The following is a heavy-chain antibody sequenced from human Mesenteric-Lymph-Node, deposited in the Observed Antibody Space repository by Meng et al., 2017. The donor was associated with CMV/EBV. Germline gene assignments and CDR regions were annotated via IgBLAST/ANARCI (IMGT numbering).Heavy chain of an antibody. CDR2: IYYSGST. Sequence: SETLSLTCAVYGGSFSGDYYWSWIRQPPGKGLEWIGYIYYSGSTYYNPSLKSRVTISLDASRTQFSLKVRSVTAADTAVYYCAREGEANYFDYWGQGTLVTVSS. CDR1: GGSFSGDYY. V-gene: IGHV4-30-4*08. CDR3: AREGEANYFDY. J-gene: IGHJ4*02. D-gene: IGHD3-10*01.